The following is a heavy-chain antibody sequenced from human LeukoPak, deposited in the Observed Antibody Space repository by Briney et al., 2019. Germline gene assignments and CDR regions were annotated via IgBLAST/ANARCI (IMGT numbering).Heavy chain of an antibody. J-gene: IGHJ5*02. CDR1: GGAISSYY. CDR3: ARDATYGDYPENWFDP. D-gene: IGHD4-17*01. Sequence: SETLSRTCTVSGGAISSYYWSWIRQPPGKGLEWIGYIYYSGSTNYNPSLKSRVTISVDTSKNQFSLKLSSVTAADTAVYYCARDATYGDYPENWFDPWGQGTLVTVSS. CDR2: IYYSGST. V-gene: IGHV4-59*01.